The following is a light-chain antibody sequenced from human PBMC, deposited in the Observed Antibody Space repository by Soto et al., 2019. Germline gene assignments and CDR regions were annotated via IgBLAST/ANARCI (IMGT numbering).Light chain of an antibody. V-gene: IGKV1-5*01. CDR1: QSISSY. CDR3: QQYNSYSQT. CDR2: DAS. J-gene: IGKJ1*01. Sequence: DIQMTQSPSSLSASVGDIVTITCRASQSISSYLNWYKQKPGKAHKILIYDASSLESGVPSRFSGSGSGTEFTLTISSLQPDEFATDYCQQYNSYSQTFGQGTKVDIK.